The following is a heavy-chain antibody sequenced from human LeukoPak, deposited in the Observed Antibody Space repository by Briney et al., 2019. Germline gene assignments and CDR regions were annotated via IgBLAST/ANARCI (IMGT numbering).Heavy chain of an antibody. CDR3: AKGYCVNDKCSNYDY. J-gene: IGHJ4*02. CDR1: GFTFSSYA. Sequence: GGSLRLSCAASGFTFSSYAMSWVRQAPGKGLEWVSAISGSGGSTYYADSVKGRFTISRDNSKNTMYLQMNSLRAEDTAVYYCAKGYCVNDKCSNYDYWGQGTLVTVSS. CDR2: ISGSGGST. V-gene: IGHV3-23*01. D-gene: IGHD2-8*01.